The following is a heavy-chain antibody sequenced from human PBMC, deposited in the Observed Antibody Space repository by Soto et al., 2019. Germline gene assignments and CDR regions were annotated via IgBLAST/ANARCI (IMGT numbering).Heavy chain of an antibody. D-gene: IGHD3-22*01. J-gene: IGHJ4*02. V-gene: IGHV1-18*04. CDR2: ISAYNGNT. CDR1: GYTFTSYG. CDR3: ARERDSSGYYPGPFDY. Sequence: RASVKVPCKASGYTFTSYGISWVRQAPGQGLEWMGWISAYNGNTNYAQKLQGRVTMTTDTSTSTAYMELRSLRSDDTAVYYCARERDSSGYYPGPFDYWGQGTLVTVSS.